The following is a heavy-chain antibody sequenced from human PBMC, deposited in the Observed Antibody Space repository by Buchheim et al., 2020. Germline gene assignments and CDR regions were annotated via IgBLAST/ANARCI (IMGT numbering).Heavy chain of an antibody. V-gene: IGHV4-34*01. CDR1: GGSFSGYY. Sequence: QVQLQQWGAGLLKPSETLSLTCAVYGGSFSGYYWSWIRQPPGKGLEWIGEISHSGITNYNPSLKSRVTLSVDTSKNQFSLKLSSVTAADTAVYYCARNGSYFYDTSGYYVLDYWGQGTL. CDR3: ARNGSYFYDTSGYYVLDY. J-gene: IGHJ4*02. CDR2: ISHSGIT. D-gene: IGHD3-22*01.